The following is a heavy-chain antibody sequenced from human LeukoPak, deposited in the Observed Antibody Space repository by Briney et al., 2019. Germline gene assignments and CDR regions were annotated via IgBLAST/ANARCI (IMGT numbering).Heavy chain of an antibody. CDR1: GFTFSSYS. V-gene: IGHV3-23*01. CDR2: INDSGGST. Sequence: PGGSLRLSCAASGFTFSSYSMNWVRQAPGKGLEWVSAINDSGGSTYYADSVKGRFTISRDNSKNTLYLQMNSLRAEDTAVYYCARVSADCYWGQGTLVTVSS. CDR3: ARVSADCY. J-gene: IGHJ4*02. D-gene: IGHD3/OR15-3a*01.